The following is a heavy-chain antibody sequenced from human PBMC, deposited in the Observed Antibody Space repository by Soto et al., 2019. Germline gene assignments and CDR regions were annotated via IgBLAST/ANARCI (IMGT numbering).Heavy chain of an antibody. J-gene: IGHJ5*02. CDR3: AHSLMLGYCSGGSCRTSWFDP. Sequence: QITLKESGPTLVKPTQTLTLTCTFSGFSLSTSGVGVGWIRQPPGKALEWLALIYWNDDKRYSPSLKSRLTITTDTSNNQVVLTMTHMDPVDTATYYCAHSLMLGYCSGGSCRTSWFDPWGQGTLVTVSS. CDR1: GFSLSTSGVG. CDR2: IYWNDDK. D-gene: IGHD2-15*01. V-gene: IGHV2-5*01.